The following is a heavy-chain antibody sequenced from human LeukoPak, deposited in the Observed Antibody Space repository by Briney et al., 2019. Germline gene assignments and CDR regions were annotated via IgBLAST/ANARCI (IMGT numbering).Heavy chain of an antibody. CDR2: IYSGGST. D-gene: IGHD4-17*01. J-gene: IGHJ4*02. V-gene: IGHV3-66*04. Sequence: PGGSLRLSCAVSGFTVSTNYMSWVRQAPGKGLEWVSIIYSGGSTYYADSVKGRFTISRDSSKNTLYLHTNSLRVEDTAVYYCARRGYGDYAPFDYWGQGTLVTVSS. CDR1: GFTVSTNY. CDR3: ARRGYGDYAPFDY.